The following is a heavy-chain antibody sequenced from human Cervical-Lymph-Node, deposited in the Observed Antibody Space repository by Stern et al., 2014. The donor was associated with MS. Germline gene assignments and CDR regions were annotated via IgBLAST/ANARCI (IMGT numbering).Heavy chain of an antibody. CDR1: GGSISSYY. CDR3: ARGATQAFDP. J-gene: IGHJ5*02. Sequence: QVQLQESGPGLVKPSETLSLTCTVSGGSISSYYWSWIRQPPGKGLEWIGYIYYSGSTNYNPSLKSRVTISVDTSKNQFSLKLSSVTAADTAVYYCARGATQAFDPWAREPWSPSPQ. V-gene: IGHV4-59*01. CDR2: IYYSGST.